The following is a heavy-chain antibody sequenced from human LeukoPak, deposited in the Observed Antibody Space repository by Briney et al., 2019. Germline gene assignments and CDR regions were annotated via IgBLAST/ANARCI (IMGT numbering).Heavy chain of an antibody. J-gene: IGHJ5*02. Sequence: GGSLRLSCAASGFTFSDYYMSWIRQAPGKGLEWVSYISSSGSTIHYADSVKGRFTISRDNAKNSLYLQMNSLRAEDTAVYYCARDSSGSYRLEWFDPWGQGTLVTVSS. CDR2: ISSSGSTI. D-gene: IGHD1-26*01. CDR3: ARDSSGSYRLEWFDP. CDR1: GFTFSDYY. V-gene: IGHV3-11*04.